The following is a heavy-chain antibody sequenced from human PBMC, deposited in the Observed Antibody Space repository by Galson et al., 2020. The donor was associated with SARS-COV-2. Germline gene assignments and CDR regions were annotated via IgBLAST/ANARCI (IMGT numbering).Heavy chain of an antibody. Sequence: SETLSLTCTVSGGSIRSSSYYWGWLRQPPGEGLEWIGSIYYSGSTYYNPSLKSRVSISVDTSKNQFSLKMRFVTAADTAVYYCARHGQTAMATFDYWGQGTLVTVSS. CDR2: IYYSGST. J-gene: IGHJ4*02. D-gene: IGHD5-18*01. CDR1: GGSIRSSSYY. CDR3: ARHGQTAMATFDY. V-gene: IGHV4-39*01.